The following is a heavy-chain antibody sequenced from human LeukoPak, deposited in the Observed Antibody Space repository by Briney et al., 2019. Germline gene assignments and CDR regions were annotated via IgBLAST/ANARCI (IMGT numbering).Heavy chain of an antibody. CDR2: ILGSGGST. J-gene: IGHJ4*02. D-gene: IGHD3-9*01. CDR3: AKWGDYDVLTGYYVPDY. Sequence: GGSLILSCAASGFPFSNYAMSWVRQAPGKGLEWVSAILGSGGSTYYADSVKGRFTVSRDNSKSTLYLQMNSLRAEDTALYYCAKWGDYDVLTGYYVPDYWGQGTLVTVSS. V-gene: IGHV3-23*01. CDR1: GFPFSNYA.